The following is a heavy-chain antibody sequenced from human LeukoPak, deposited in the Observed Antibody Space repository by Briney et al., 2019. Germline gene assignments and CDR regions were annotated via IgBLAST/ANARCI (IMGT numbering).Heavy chain of an antibody. CDR3: TTAYYGSGSYYPNPDAFDI. D-gene: IGHD3-10*01. J-gene: IGHJ3*02. V-gene: IGHV3-15*01. CDR1: GFTFSNAW. Sequence: TGGSLRLSCAASGFTFSNAWMSWVRQAPGKGLEWVGRIKSKTDGGTTDYAAPVKGRSTISRDDSKNTLYLQMNSLKTEDTALYYCTTAYYGSGSYYPNPDAFDIWGQGTMVTVSS. CDR2: IKSKTDGGTT.